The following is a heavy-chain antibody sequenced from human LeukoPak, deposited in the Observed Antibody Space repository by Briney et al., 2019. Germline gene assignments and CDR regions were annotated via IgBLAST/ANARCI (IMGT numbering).Heavy chain of an antibody. Sequence: ASVKVSFKASGYSFTSYYIHWVRQAPGQGLEWMGIINPSGGSTSYAQQFQGRVTLTRDTSTSTVYMDLSSLRSEDTAVYYCARVGYCSGGSCYYLAYWGQGTLVTVSS. CDR3: ARVGYCSGGSCYYLAY. D-gene: IGHD2-15*01. V-gene: IGHV1-46*01. CDR1: GYSFTSYY. J-gene: IGHJ4*02. CDR2: INPSGGST.